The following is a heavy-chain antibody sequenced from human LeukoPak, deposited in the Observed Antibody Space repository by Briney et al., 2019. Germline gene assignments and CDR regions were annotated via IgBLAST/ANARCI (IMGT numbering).Heavy chain of an antibody. D-gene: IGHD6-13*01. Sequence: GGSLRLSCAASGFTFSTYAMNWVRQAPGKGLEWVSYISSSGSTIYYADSVKGRFTISRDNAKNSLYLQMNSLRAEDTAVYYCARDAMSSSSWYYFDYWGQGTLVTVSS. CDR3: ARDAMSSSSWYYFDY. V-gene: IGHV3-48*04. J-gene: IGHJ4*02. CDR2: ISSSGSTI. CDR1: GFTFSTYA.